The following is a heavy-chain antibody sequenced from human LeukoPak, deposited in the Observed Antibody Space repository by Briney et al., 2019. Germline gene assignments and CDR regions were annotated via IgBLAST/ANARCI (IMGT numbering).Heavy chain of an antibody. Sequence: PGGSLRLSCAASGFTFDDYGMSWVRQAPGKGLEWVSGINWNGGSTGYADSVKGRFTISRDNAKNSLYLQMNSLRAEDTALYYCARDMNYRTYYYYMDVWGKGTTVTVSS. CDR3: ARDMNYRTYYYYMDV. D-gene: IGHD1-7*01. CDR2: INWNGGST. V-gene: IGHV3-20*04. CDR1: GFTFDDYG. J-gene: IGHJ6*03.